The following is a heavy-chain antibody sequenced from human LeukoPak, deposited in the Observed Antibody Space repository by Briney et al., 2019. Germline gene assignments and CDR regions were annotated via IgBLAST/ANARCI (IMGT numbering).Heavy chain of an antibody. J-gene: IGHJ4*02. CDR3: ARSRVGGYSYAQVYFFDY. CDR2: IIPIFGTA. V-gene: IGHV1-69*13. Sequence: SVKVSCKSSGGTFSSYAISWVRQAPGQGLEWMGGIIPIFGTANYAQKFQGRVTITADGSTSTAYMELSSLRSEDTAVYYCARSRVGGYSYAQVYFFDYWGQGTQVTVSS. CDR1: GGTFSSYA. D-gene: IGHD5-18*01.